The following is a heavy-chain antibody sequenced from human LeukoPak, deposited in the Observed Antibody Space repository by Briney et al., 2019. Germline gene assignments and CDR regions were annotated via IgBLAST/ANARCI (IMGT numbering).Heavy chain of an antibody. CDR1: GGTFSSYA. D-gene: IGHD3-3*01. CDR3: ARERRGPDFWSVQDAFDI. V-gene: IGHV1-69*13. Sequence: SVKVSCKASGGTFSSYAISWVRQAPGQGLEWMGGIIPIFGTANYAQKFQGRVTITADESTSTAYMELSSLRSEDTAVYYCARERRGPDFWSVQDAFDIWGQGTMVTVSS. CDR2: IIPIFGTA. J-gene: IGHJ3*02.